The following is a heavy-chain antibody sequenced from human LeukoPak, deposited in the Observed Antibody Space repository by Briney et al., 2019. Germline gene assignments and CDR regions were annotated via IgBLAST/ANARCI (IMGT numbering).Heavy chain of an antibody. Sequence: GGSLRLSCAASGFTFSSYAMHWVRQAPGKGLGWVAVISYDGSNKYYADSVKGRFTISRDNSKNTLYLQMNSLRAEDTAVYYCARGTPRSHRIQLWTYFDYWGQGTLVTVSS. CDR2: ISYDGSNK. CDR3: ARGTPRSHRIQLWTYFDY. CDR1: GFTFSSYA. D-gene: IGHD5-18*01. J-gene: IGHJ4*02. V-gene: IGHV3-30*04.